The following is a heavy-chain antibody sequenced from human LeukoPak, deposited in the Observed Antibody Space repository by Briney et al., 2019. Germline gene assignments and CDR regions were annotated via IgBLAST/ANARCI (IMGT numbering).Heavy chain of an antibody. CDR1: GYTFTSYG. V-gene: IGHV1-18*01. Sequence: GASVKVSCKASGYTFTSYGISWVRQAPGQGLEWMGWISAYNGNTNYAQKLQGRVTMTTDTSTSTAYMELRSLRSDDTAVYYCARVYSSSWYIQGAFDIWGQGTMVTVSS. J-gene: IGHJ3*02. D-gene: IGHD6-13*01. CDR3: ARVYSSSWYIQGAFDI. CDR2: ISAYNGNT.